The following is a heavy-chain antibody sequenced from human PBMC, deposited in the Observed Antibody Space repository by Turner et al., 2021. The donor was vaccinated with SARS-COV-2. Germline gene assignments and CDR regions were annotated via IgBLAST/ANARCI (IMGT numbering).Heavy chain of an antibody. CDR3: AKTYNYDSSGYLSAPFDI. D-gene: IGHD3-22*01. CDR2: ISYDRSNK. CDR1: GFTFSNG. V-gene: IGHV3-30*18. J-gene: IGHJ3*02. Sequence: QVQLVESGAGVVQHGRSLRFSCAASGFTFSNGMHWVRQAPGKGLESVTVISYDRSNKYYADSVKGRFTISRDNSKNTLYLQMHSLRAEDTAVYYCAKTYNYDSSGYLSAPFDIWGQGTMVTVSS.